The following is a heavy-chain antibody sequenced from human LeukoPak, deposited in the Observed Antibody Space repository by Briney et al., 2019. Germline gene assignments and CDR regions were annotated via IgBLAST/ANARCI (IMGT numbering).Heavy chain of an antibody. CDR1: GFTVSNNY. Sequence: GGSLRLSCAASGFTVSNNYMNWVRQAPGKGLEWVSVLYRDGSTYYSDSVKGRFTISRDNSKNTLYLQMNSLRAEDTAVYYCARDQEDIVVVPAAFGGDYWGQGTLVTVSS. CDR2: LYRDGST. V-gene: IGHV3-53*01. J-gene: IGHJ4*02. CDR3: ARDQEDIVVVPAAFGGDY. D-gene: IGHD2-2*01.